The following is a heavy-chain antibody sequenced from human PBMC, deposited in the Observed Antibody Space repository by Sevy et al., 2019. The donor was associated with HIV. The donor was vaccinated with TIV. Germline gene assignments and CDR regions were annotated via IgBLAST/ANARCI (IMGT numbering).Heavy chain of an antibody. CDR2: ISHTSESS. Sequence: GGSLRLSCAASGFTLSSYVMSWVRHSPGKGLEWVSTISHTSESSNYADSVKGRFTISRDNSKNTLYLQMNSLRVEDTAVYYCAGRRVGDFWSGSVRGPWAGGPLLDYWGQGTLVTVSS. D-gene: IGHD3-3*01. J-gene: IGHJ4*02. CDR3: AGRRVGDFWSGSVRGPWAGGPLLDY. CDR1: GFTLSSYV. V-gene: IGHV3-23*01.